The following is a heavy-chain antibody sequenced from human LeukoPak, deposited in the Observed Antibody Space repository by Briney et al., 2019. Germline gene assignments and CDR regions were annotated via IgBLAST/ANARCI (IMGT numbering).Heavy chain of an antibody. CDR2: IDDSEST. V-gene: IGHV4-34*01. CDR1: GGSFRGYR. Sequence: SETLSLTCAVNGGSFRGYRWGWIRQSPGKGLEWIGEIDDSESTQYNPSLKSRVAILVDTSKNQFSLKLNSVSAADMAVYYCARIYGDYIVYWGQGTRVTVSS. CDR3: ARIYGDYIVY. D-gene: IGHD4-17*01. J-gene: IGHJ4*02.